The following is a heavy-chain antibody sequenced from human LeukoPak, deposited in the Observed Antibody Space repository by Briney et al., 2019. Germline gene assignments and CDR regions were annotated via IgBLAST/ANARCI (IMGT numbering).Heavy chain of an antibody. CDR1: GGSISSYY. CDR3: ASYSSSWLHFDY. J-gene: IGHJ4*02. V-gene: IGHV4-59*01. CDR2: IYYSGST. Sequence: PSETLSLTCTVSGGSISSYYWSWIRQPPGKGLEWIGYIYYSGSTNYNPSLKSRVTISVDTSKNQFSLKLSSVTAADTAVYYCASYSSSWLHFDYWGQGTLVTVSS. D-gene: IGHD6-13*01.